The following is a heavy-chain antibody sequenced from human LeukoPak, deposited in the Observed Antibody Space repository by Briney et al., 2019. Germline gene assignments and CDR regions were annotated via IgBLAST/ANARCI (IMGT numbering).Heavy chain of an antibody. V-gene: IGHV3-15*01. Sequence: PGGSLRLSCVASGFTFSGAYMSWVRQAPGKGLEWLGLIKSKGGGGATVFAASVNGRFTISRDDSRNTVYLQMNGLTSEDTAVYYCATDPDNSGTDGDFDFWGQGTLVTVSS. D-gene: IGHD3-22*01. CDR3: ATDPDNSGTDGDFDF. CDR1: GFTFSGAY. CDR2: IKSKGGGGAT. J-gene: IGHJ4*02.